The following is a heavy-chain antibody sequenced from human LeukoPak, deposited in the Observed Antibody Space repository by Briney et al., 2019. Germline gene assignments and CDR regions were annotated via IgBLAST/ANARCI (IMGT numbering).Heavy chain of an antibody. CDR1: GYTLTELS. V-gene: IGHV1-24*01. CDR2: FDPEDGET. D-gene: IGHD5-18*01. CDR3: ATGLNVDTAMVTSPFDY. J-gene: IGHJ4*02. Sequence: ASVKVSCKVSGYTLTELSMHWVRQAPGKRLEWMGGFDPEDGETIYAQKFQGRVTMTEDTSTDTAYMELSSLRSEDTAVYYCATGLNVDTAMVTSPFDYWGQGTLVTVSS.